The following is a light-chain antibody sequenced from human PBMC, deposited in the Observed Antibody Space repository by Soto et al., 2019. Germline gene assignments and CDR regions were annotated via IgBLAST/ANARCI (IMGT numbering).Light chain of an antibody. V-gene: IGKV1-5*01. J-gene: IGKJ3*01. CDR1: QAISDW. CDR2: DVS. Sequence: DIQMTQSPSTLSASVGDRVSITCRASQAISDWLAWYQQKPGQVPELLIFDVSTLESGVPSRFSGSRSGTEFTLTISSLQPDYFAAYFCQQYYTHSPLGPGT. CDR3: QQYYTHSP.